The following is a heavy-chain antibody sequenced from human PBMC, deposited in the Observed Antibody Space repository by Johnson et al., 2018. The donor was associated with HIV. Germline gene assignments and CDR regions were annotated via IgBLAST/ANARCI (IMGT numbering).Heavy chain of an antibody. CDR3: ASGDDDGF. J-gene: IGHJ4*03. CDR1: GFTLTNYP. Sequence: QVQLVESGGGVVQPGGSLRLSCAASGFTLTNYPMHWVRQAPGKGLEWVAVISFDGKNKFYADSVKGRFTISRDNSRNTLYLQMNSLRPEDTAVYYCASGDDDGFWGRGTLVTVSS. V-gene: IGHV3-30*04. CDR2: ISFDGKNK. D-gene: IGHD5-12*01.